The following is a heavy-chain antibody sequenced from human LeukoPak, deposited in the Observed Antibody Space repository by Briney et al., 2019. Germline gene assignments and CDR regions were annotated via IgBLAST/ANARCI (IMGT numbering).Heavy chain of an antibody. CDR1: GFTVSNGF. CDR2: IYRDGSA. V-gene: IGHV3-53*01. Sequence: GGSLRLSCAASGFTVSNGFMSWIRQAPGKGLEWVSLIYRDGSAYYADSVKGRFTISRDSSKNILYLQMNSLRAEDTAVYYCASRQVAGGQGTLVTVSS. CDR3: ASRQVA. J-gene: IGHJ4*02.